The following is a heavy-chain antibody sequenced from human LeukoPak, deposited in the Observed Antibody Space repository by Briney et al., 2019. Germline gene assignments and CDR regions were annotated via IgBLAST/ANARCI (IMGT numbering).Heavy chain of an antibody. CDR3: ARGDGAISTAGGYYLDF. Sequence: GGSLRLSCAASGVTFNNYWMRWVRQAPGKGLEWVANIKQDGSQKYYVASVQGRFTISRDNAKNSLYLQMNSLRAEDTAVYYCARGDGAISTAGGYYLDFWGRGTLVTVSS. J-gene: IGHJ4*02. V-gene: IGHV3-7*01. CDR1: GVTFNNYW. D-gene: IGHD2-8*02. CDR2: IKQDGSQK.